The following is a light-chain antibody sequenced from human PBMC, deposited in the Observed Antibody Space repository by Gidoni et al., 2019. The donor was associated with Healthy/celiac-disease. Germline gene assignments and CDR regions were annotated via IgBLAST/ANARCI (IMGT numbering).Light chain of an antibody. Sequence: DIVLTQSPDSPTVSPGERATINCKSSQTVLNSSNNKNYLAWYQQKPGQPPKLLIYGASIRESGVPDRFSGSGSATDFTLTISSLQAEDVAVYYCQQYYSGYTFGQGTKLEIK. CDR2: GAS. CDR3: QQYYSGYT. CDR1: QTVLNSSNNKNY. J-gene: IGKJ2*01. V-gene: IGKV4-1*01.